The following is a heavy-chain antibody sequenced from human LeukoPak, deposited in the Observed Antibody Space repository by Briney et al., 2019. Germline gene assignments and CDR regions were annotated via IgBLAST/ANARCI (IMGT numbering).Heavy chain of an antibody. Sequence: ASVKVSCKASGYTFTSYGIGWVRQAPGQGLEWMGWISAYNGNTNYAQKLQGRVTMNTDTSTSTAYMELRSLRSDDTAVYYCARARYDYVWGYYYYMDVWGKGTTVTVSS. V-gene: IGHV1-18*01. CDR2: ISAYNGNT. D-gene: IGHD3-16*01. J-gene: IGHJ6*03. CDR1: GYTFTSYG. CDR3: ARARYDYVWGYYYYMDV.